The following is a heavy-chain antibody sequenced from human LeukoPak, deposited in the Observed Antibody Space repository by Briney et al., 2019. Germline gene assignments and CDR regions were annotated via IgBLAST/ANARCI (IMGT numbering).Heavy chain of an antibody. J-gene: IGHJ4*02. D-gene: IGHD3-22*01. CDR3: ARGGPNYYDSSGYFDY. V-gene: IGHV3-21*01. CDR1: GFTFSSYS. CDR2: ISSSSSYI. Sequence: GGSLRLSCAASGFTFSSYSMNWVRQAPGKGLEWVSSISSSSSYIYYADSVKGRFTISRDNAKNSLYLQMNSLRAEDTAVYYCARGGPNYYDSSGYFDYWGQGTLVTVCS.